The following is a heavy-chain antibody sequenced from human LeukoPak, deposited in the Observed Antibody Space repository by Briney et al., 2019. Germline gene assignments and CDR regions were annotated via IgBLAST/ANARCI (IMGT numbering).Heavy chain of an antibody. CDR2: IKQDGSEK. CDR3: ARGKGLLN. Sequence: PGGSLRLSCAASAFTFSSYWMSWVRQAPGKGLEWVANIKQDGSEKYYVDSVKGRFTISRDNAKNSLYLQMNSLRAEDTAVYYCARGKGLLNWGQGTLVTVSS. CDR1: AFTFSSYW. D-gene: IGHD2-21*01. J-gene: IGHJ4*02. V-gene: IGHV3-7*03.